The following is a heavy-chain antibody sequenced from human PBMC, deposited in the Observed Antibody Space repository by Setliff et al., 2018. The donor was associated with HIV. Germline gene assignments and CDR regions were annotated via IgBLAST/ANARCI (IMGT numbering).Heavy chain of an antibody. J-gene: IGHJ4*02. V-gene: IGHV4-39*01. CDR2: IFYTGST. D-gene: IGHD6-13*01. Sequence: SETLSLTCTVAGGSISSDNYFWAWIRQPPGKGLEWIGSIFYTGSTYDNGSLSSRLAISVDTSKNQFSLRLTSVSAADTAVYFCAKHAMYSTTSHFDNWGQGSLVTSPQ. CDR3: AKHAMYSTTSHFDN. CDR1: GGSISSDNYF.